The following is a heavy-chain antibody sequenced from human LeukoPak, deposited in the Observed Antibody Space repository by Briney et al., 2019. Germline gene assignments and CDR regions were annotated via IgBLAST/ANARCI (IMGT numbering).Heavy chain of an antibody. CDR2: FSGSGGRT. CDR1: GFTFSNYA. Sequence: GGSLRLSCAASGFTFSNYAMSWVRQAPGKGLEWVSAFSGSGGRTFYADSVKGRFTISRDNAKNSLYLQMNSLRAEDTAVYYCARDPRGGSYYVDYWGQGTLVTVSS. J-gene: IGHJ4*02. D-gene: IGHD2-15*01. V-gene: IGHV3-23*01. CDR3: ARDPRGGSYYVDY.